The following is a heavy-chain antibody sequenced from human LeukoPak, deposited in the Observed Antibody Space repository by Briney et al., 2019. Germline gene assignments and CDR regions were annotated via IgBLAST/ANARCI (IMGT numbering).Heavy chain of an antibody. D-gene: IGHD3-22*01. CDR2: MYYSGST. CDR1: GGSISSGDYY. Sequence: SETLSLTCTVSGGSISSGDYYWGWIRQPPGKGLEWIAYMYYSGSTYYNPSLKRRVTMSADTSKNQLSLKLSSVTAADTAVYYCARPYYYDSRIDPWGQGILVTVSS. V-gene: IGHV4-30-4*01. J-gene: IGHJ5*02. CDR3: ARPYYYDSRIDP.